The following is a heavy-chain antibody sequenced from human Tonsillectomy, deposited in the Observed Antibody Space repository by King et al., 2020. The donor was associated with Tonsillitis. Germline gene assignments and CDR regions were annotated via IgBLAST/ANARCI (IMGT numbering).Heavy chain of an antibody. D-gene: IGHD2-15*01. J-gene: IGHJ4*02. CDR3: ARLAYPGWYFDY. Sequence: QLVQSGAEVKRPGASVKISCMASGYTFTNYYMHWVRQAPGQGLEWMGIISPRDGSTSYTQKFLGRVTMTRDTSTTTVYMELSSLRSEDTAFYYCARLAYPGWYFDYWGQGTLVTVSS. V-gene: IGHV1-46*01. CDR2: ISPRDGST. CDR1: GYTFTNYY.